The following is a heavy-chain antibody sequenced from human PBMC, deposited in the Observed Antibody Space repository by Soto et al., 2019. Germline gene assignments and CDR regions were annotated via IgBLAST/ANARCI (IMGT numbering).Heavy chain of an antibody. V-gene: IGHV1-18*01. CDR2: ISAYNGNT. D-gene: IGHD3-9*01. Sequence: ASVKVSCKASGYTFTSYGISWVRQAPGQGLEWMGWISAYNGNTNYAQKLQGRVTMTTDTSTSTAYMELRSLRSDDTAVYYCARDLRVRYFDWPLGFDPLCPGTLVTVSS. CDR1: GYTFTSYG. CDR3: ARDLRVRYFDWPLGFDP. J-gene: IGHJ5*02.